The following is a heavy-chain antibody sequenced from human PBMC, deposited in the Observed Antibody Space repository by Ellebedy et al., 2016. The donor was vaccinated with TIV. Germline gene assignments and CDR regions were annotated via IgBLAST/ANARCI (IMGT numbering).Heavy chain of an antibody. CDR1: GYTFINSY. J-gene: IGHJ4*02. D-gene: IGHD1-26*01. V-gene: IGHV1-2*02. Sequence: ASVKVSCKASGYTFINSYIHWVRQAPGQGLEWLGWINPHNGGTNCALNFRGRVTMTTDMSINTAYMELSTLTFDDTAIYYCAKGLLRELLGFDSWGQGTLVAVSS. CDR3: AKGLLRELLGFDS. CDR2: INPHNGGT.